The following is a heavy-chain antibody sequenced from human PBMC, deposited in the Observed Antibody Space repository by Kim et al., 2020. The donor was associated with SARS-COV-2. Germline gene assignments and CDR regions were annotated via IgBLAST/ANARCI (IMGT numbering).Heavy chain of an antibody. CDR3: ARVVHTLSDD. Sequence: SETLSLTCTVSGASVNSGDYFWTWIRQPPGKALEWIGYIYGSGSSNYNPSLKSRVGISKDTSKNQFSLKLTSVTAADTAMYYCARVVHTLSDDWFQGTLV. D-gene: IGHD2-2*02. CDR1: GASVNSGDYF. CDR2: IYGSGSS. J-gene: IGHJ4*02. V-gene: IGHV4-61*08.